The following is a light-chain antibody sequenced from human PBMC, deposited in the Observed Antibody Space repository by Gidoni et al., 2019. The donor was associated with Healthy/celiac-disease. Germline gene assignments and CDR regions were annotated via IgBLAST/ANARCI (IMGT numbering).Light chain of an antibody. CDR3: QQRSNWPPLT. J-gene: IGKJ4*01. CDR1: QSVSSY. CDR2: DAS. V-gene: IGKV3-11*01. Sequence: DIVLTQSPATLSLSPGERAILSCRASQSVSSYLAWYQQKPGQAPRLLIYDASNRATGIPARFSGSGSGTDFTLTISSLEPEDFAVYYCQQRSNWPPLTFGGGTKVEIK.